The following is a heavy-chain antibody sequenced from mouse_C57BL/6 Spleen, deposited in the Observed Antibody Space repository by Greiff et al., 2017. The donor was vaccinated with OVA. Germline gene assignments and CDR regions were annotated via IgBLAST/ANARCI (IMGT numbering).Heavy chain of an antibody. CDR3: ARKGPGAMDY. D-gene: IGHD3-3*01. J-gene: IGHJ4*01. CDR1: GYTFTDYY. Sequence: VQLQQSGAELVRPGASVKLSCKASGYTFTDYYINWVKQRPGQGLEWIARIYPGSGNTYYNEKFKGKATLTAEKSSSTAYMQLSSLTSEDSAVYICARKGPGAMDYWGQGTSVTVSS. CDR2: IYPGSGNT. V-gene: IGHV1-76*01.